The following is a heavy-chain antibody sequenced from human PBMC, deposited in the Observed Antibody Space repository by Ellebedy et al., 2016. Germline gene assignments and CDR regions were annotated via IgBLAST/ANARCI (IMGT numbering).Heavy chain of an antibody. Sequence: SETLSLXCTVSGGSISSSSYYWSWIRQPPGKGLEWIGYIYYSGSTNYNPSLKSRVTISVDTSKNQFSLKLSSVTAADTAVYYCARDLSQRPAIFGVVTYAFDIWGQGTMVTVSS. J-gene: IGHJ3*02. CDR2: IYYSGST. V-gene: IGHV4-61*01. CDR3: ARDLSQRPAIFGVVTYAFDI. CDR1: GGSISSSSYY. D-gene: IGHD3-3*01.